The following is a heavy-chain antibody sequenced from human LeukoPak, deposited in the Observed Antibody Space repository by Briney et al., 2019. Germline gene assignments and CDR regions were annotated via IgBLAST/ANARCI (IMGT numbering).Heavy chain of an antibody. CDR1: GFTFSSYS. CDR2: ISSSSSYI. V-gene: IGHV3-21*01. J-gene: IGHJ3*01. Sequence: GGSLRLSCAASGFTFSSYSMNWVRQAPGKGLEWVSSISSSSSYIYYADSVKGRFTISRDNSKNTLYLQMNSLRAEDTAVYYCARDRIVVVYAFDVWGQGTMVTVSS. D-gene: IGHD2-21*01. CDR3: ARDRIVVVYAFDV.